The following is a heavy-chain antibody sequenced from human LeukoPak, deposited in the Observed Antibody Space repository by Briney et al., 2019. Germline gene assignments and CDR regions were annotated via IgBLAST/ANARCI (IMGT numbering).Heavy chain of an antibody. CDR1: GFTFSSYS. Sequence: GGSLRLSCVASGFTFSSYSMTWVRQAPGKGLEWLSSFTSRSRSIYYADSVKGRFTISRDNAKNLLYLQMNSLRAEDTAVYYCVRGSYGAYDYWGQGSLVTVSS. D-gene: IGHD4-17*01. J-gene: IGHJ4*02. CDR3: VRGSYGAYDY. V-gene: IGHV3-21*06. CDR2: FTSRSRSI.